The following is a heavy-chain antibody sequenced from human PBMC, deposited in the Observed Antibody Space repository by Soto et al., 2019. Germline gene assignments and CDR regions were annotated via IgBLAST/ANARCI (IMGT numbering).Heavy chain of an antibody. V-gene: IGHV1-18*01. Sequence: QVQLVQSGAEVKKPGASVKVSCKASGYTVTSHGISWVRQAPGQGLEWMGWISANNGNTNYAQKFQGRVTMTTDTSTSTAYMELSSLRSHDPAVYYCASDLGIVLVTATPSYYYPMDVWGQGTTVTVSS. J-gene: IGHJ6*02. CDR2: ISANNGNT. D-gene: IGHD2-21*02. CDR1: GYTVTSHG. CDR3: ASDLGIVLVTATPSYYYPMDV.